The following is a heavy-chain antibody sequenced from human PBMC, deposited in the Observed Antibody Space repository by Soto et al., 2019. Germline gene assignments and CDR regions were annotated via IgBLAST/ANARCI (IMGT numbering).Heavy chain of an antibody. Sequence: GGSLRLSCAASGSTFSDYYMSWIRQAPGKGLEWASYISSSGSTIYYADSVKARFTISRDNAKNSLYLQMNSLRADDTAVYYCARARLTGDAFDIWGQGTMVTVSS. D-gene: IGHD7-27*01. CDR3: ARARLTGDAFDI. CDR2: ISSSGSTI. J-gene: IGHJ3*02. CDR1: GSTFSDYY. V-gene: IGHV3-11*01.